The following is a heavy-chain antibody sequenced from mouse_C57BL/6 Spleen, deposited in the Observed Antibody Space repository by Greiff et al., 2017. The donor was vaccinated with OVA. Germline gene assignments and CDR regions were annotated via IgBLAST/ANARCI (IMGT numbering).Heavy chain of an antibody. Sequence: EVKLVESGGGLVKPGGSLKLSCAASGFTFSDYGMHWVRQAPEKGLEWVAYISSGSSTIYYADTVKGRFTISRDNAKNTLFLQMTSLRSEDTAIYYCASIYYDYAYYAMDYWGQGTSVTVSS. D-gene: IGHD2-4*01. V-gene: IGHV5-17*01. J-gene: IGHJ4*01. CDR2: ISSGSSTI. CDR1: GFTFSDYG. CDR3: ASIYYDYAYYAMDY.